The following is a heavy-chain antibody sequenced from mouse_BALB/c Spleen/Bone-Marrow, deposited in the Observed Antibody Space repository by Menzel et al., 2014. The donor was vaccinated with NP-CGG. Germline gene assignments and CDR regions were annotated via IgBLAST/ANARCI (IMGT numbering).Heavy chain of an antibody. CDR3: ARSGSSGYHYYAMDY. V-gene: IGHV3-8*02. CDR2: ISYSSST. J-gene: IGHJ4*01. D-gene: IGHD3-1*01. Sequence: VQLQQSGPSLVKPSQTLSLTCSVTGDSITSRYWNWIRKFPGNKLEYMGFISYSSSTYYNPSLKSRISITRDTSKNLYYLQLNSVTTEDSATYYCARSGSSGYHYYAMDYWGQGTSVTVSS. CDR1: GDSITSRY.